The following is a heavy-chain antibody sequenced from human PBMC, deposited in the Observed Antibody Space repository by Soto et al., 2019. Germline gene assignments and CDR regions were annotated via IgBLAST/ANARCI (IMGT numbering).Heavy chain of an antibody. V-gene: IGHV1-69*06. CDR1: GGTFSSYA. Sequence: QVQLVQSGAEVKKPGSSVKVSCKASGGTFSSYAISWVRQAPGQGLEWMGGIIPIYGTANYAQKFQGRVKITADKSPSTAYMELSSLRSEDTALYYCASAIVVVVAATRGLDAFDIWGQGTMVTVSS. D-gene: IGHD2-15*01. J-gene: IGHJ3*02. CDR2: IIPIYGTA. CDR3: ASAIVVVVAATRGLDAFDI.